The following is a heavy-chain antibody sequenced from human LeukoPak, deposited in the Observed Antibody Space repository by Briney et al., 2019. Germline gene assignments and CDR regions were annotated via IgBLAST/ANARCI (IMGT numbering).Heavy chain of an antibody. V-gene: IGHV1-18*01. D-gene: IGHD3-22*01. Sequence: ASVKVSCKASGYTFTSYGISWVRQAPGQGLEWMGWISAYNGNTNYAQKLQGRVTMTTDTSTSTAYMELRSLRSDDTAVYYCARVVGANYYDSSGQSDYWGQGTLVTVSS. J-gene: IGHJ4*02. CDR1: GYTFTSYG. CDR2: ISAYNGNT. CDR3: ARVVGANYYDSSGQSDY.